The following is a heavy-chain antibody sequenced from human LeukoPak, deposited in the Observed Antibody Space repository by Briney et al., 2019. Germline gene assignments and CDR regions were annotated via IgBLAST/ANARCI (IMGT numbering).Heavy chain of an antibody. V-gene: IGHV4-59*01. CDR3: ARVTILGGMDV. D-gene: IGHD3-3*01. CDR2: IYYNGST. CDR1: GGSISSYY. J-gene: IGHJ6*02. Sequence: SETLSLTCTVSGGSISSYYWSWIRQPPGKGLEWIGYIYYNGSTNYNPSLKSRVTISVDTSKNQFSLKLSSVTAADTAVYYCARVTILGGMDVWGQGTTVTVSS.